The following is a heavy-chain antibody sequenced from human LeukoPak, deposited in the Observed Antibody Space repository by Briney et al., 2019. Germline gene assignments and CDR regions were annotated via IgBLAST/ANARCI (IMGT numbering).Heavy chain of an antibody. Sequence: PGGSLRLSCAASGFTFSDHYMDWVRQAPGKGLEWVGRIRNQPNIVTTPYAASVKGIFSISRDDSKNSLYLQVNSLKTEDTAVYYCARDRGIRRPYYYVMDVWGQGTTVTVSS. J-gene: IGHJ6*02. CDR3: ARDRGIRRPYYYVMDV. CDR1: GFTFSDHY. CDR2: IRNQPNIVTT. V-gene: IGHV3-72*01. D-gene: IGHD1-14*01.